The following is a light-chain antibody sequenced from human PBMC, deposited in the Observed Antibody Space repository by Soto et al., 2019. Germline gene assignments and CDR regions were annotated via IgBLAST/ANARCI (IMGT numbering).Light chain of an antibody. CDR2: DVT. CDR3: SSYTSRNTNV. V-gene: IGLV2-14*01. Sequence: QSVLAQPASESGSPGQSITISCTGTSSNVGGYRYVSWYQQHPGKAPKLMIYDVTNRPSGVSNRFSGSKSGNTASLTISGLQAEDEADYYCSSYTSRNTNVFGTGTKVTVL. CDR1: SSNVGGYRY. J-gene: IGLJ1*01.